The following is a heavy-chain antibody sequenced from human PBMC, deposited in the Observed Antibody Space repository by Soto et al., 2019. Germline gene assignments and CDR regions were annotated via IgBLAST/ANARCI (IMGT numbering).Heavy chain of an antibody. V-gene: IGHV3-30*18. CDR2: ISYDGSNK. D-gene: IGHD2-21*01. CDR1: GFTFSSYG. Sequence: QVQLVESGGGVVQPGRSLRLSCAASGFTFSSYGMHWVRQAPGKGLELVAVISYDGSNKYYADSVKGRFTISSDNSKNTLYLQMNSLRAEDTAVYYCAKNPVWWTAGANYWGQGTLVTVSS. J-gene: IGHJ4*02. CDR3: AKNPVWWTAGANY.